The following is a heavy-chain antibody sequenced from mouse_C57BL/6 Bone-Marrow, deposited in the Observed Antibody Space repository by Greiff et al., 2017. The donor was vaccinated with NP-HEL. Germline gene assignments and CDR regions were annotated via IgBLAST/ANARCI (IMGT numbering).Heavy chain of an antibody. CDR2: LDPSDSYT. CDR3: ATRGYYYGPFDY. Sequence: VQLQQPGAELVKPGASVKLSCKASGYTFTSYWMQWVKQRPGQGLEWIGELDPSDSYTNYNQKFKGKATLTVDTSSSTAYMQLSSLTSEDSAVYYCATRGYYYGPFDYWGQGTTLTVSS. V-gene: IGHV1-50*01. CDR1: GYTFTSYW. J-gene: IGHJ2*01. D-gene: IGHD1-1*01.